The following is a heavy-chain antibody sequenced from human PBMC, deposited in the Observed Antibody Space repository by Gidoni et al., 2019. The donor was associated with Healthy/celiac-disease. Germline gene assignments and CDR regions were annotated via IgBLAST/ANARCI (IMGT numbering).Heavy chain of an antibody. CDR1: GFTFSSYW. CDR2: INSDGSST. V-gene: IGHV3-74*01. Sequence: EVQLVESGGGLVQPGGSLRLSCAASGFTFSSYWMPWVRQAPGKGLVWVSRINSDGSSTSYADSVKGRFTISRDNAKNTLYLQMNSLRAEDTAVYYCARGHSSGWLYYFDYWGQGTLVTVSS. J-gene: IGHJ4*02. D-gene: IGHD6-19*01. CDR3: ARGHSSGWLYYFDY.